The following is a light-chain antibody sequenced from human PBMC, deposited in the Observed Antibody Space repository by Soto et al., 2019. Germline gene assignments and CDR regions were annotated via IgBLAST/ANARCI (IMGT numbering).Light chain of an antibody. V-gene: IGKV3-20*01. CDR1: QSVSSSY. Sequence: EIVLTQSPGTLSLSPGERATLSRWASQSVSSSYLAWYQQKPGQAPRLLIFDASSRATGFPDRFSGSASGTDFTLTITRLEPEDSAVYYCHQYGNSPQTFGQGTKLEIK. J-gene: IGKJ2*01. CDR2: DAS. CDR3: HQYGNSPQT.